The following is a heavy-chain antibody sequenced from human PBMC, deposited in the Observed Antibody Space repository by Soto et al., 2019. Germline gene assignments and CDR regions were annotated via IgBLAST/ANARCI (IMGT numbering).Heavy chain of an antibody. CDR2: IWYDGSNK. D-gene: IGHD6-6*01. CDR1: GFTFRNHG. Sequence: SLRLSCAASGFTFRNHGMHWVRQAPGKGLEWVAVIWYDGSNKYYTESVEGRFSISRDNSKNTLYLQMNNLRAEDTAIYYCARDIASRRLDYWGQGTPVTVSS. J-gene: IGHJ4*02. V-gene: IGHV3-33*01. CDR3: ARDIASRRLDY.